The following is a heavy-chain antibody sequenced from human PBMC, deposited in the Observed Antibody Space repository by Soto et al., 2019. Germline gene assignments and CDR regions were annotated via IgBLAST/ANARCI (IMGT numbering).Heavy chain of an antibody. CDR2: ISAYNGNT. CDR3: SKVVMVRGFITWANYYFDY. Sequence: GASVKVSCKASGYTFTSYGISWVRQAPGQGLEWMGWISAYNGNTNYAQKLQGRVTMTTDTSTSTAYMELRSLRGEDTAVYYCSKVVMVRGFITWANYYFDYWGQGTRVTVSS. J-gene: IGHJ4*02. D-gene: IGHD3-10*01. V-gene: IGHV1-18*01. CDR1: GYTFTSYG.